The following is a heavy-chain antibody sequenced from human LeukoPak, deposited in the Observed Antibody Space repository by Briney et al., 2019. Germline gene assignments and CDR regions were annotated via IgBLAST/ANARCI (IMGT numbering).Heavy chain of an antibody. D-gene: IGHD6-19*01. CDR2: VNDGGSSS. V-gene: IGHV3-74*01. CDR3: AKDLSKWLASDAFDI. J-gene: IGHJ3*02. CDR1: GFTFSNYW. Sequence: GGSLRLSCAASGFTFSNYWMHWVRQAPGKGLVWVSRVNDGGSSSNYADSVKGRFTISRDNSKNTLYLQMNSLRAEDTAVYYCAKDLSKWLASDAFDIWGQGTMVTVSS.